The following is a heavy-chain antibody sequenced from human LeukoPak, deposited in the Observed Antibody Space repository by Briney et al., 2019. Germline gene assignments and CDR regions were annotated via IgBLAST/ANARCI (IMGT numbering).Heavy chain of an antibody. CDR2: IGNGGSTI. CDR1: GFTFSSYE. CDR3: VREGFYFFDF. J-gene: IGHJ4*01. V-gene: IGHV3-48*03. Sequence: PGGSLRLSCAASGFTFSSYEMNWVRQAPGKGLEWVSYIGNGGSTIYYADSVKGRFTIFRDNAKDSVYLQMNSLRAEDSATYYCVREGFYFFDFWGQGTLVTVSS.